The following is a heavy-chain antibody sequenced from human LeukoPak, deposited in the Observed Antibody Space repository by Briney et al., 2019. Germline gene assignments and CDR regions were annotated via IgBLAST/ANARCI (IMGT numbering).Heavy chain of an antibody. CDR2: INHSGST. CDR1: GGSFSGYY. V-gene: IGHV4-34*01. J-gene: IGHJ4*02. Sequence: SETLSLTCAVYGGSFSGYYWSWIRQPPGKGLEWIGEINHSGSTNYNPSLKSRVTISVDTSKNQFSLKLSSVTAADTAVYYCARGSGPCGGDCYPFDYWGQGILVTVSS. CDR3: ARGSGPCGGDCYPFDY. D-gene: IGHD2-21*02.